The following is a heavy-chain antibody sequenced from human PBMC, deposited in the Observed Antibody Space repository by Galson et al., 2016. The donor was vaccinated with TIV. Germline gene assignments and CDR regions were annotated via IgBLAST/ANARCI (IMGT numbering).Heavy chain of an antibody. CDR3: ARPGAYHFAH. CDR2: INPNTGAT. V-gene: IGHV1-2*06. J-gene: IGHJ4*02. D-gene: IGHD1-14*01. Sequence: SVKVSCKASGYTFSHYYLHWVRQAPGQGLEWMGRINPNTGATKYEQKFQDRVTMTTDTSINTAFLELTRLRFDDTAVYYCARPGAYHFAHWGQGTLVTVSS. CDR1: GYTFSHYY.